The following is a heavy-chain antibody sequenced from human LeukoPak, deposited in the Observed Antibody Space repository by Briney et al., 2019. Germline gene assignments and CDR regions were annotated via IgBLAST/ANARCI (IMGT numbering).Heavy chain of an antibody. V-gene: IGHV1-69*04. CDR2: IIPILGIA. D-gene: IGHD2-2*01. J-gene: IGHJ4*02. Sequence: ASVKVSCKASGGTFSRYAISWVRQAPGQGLEWMGRIIPILGIANYAQKFQGRVTITADKSTSTAYMELSSLRSEDTAVYYCARARRCSSTSCPIGDYWGQGTLVTVSS. CDR1: GGTFSRYA. CDR3: ARARRCSSTSCPIGDY.